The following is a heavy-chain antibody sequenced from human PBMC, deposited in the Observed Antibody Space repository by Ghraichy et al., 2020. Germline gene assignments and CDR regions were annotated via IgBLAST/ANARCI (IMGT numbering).Heavy chain of an antibody. CDR1: GGSISSSSYY. CDR2: IYYSGST. V-gene: IGHV4-39*07. Sequence: SETLSLTCTVSGGSISSSSYYWGWIRQPPGKGLEWIGSIYYSGSTYYNPSLKSRVTISVDTSKNQFSLKLSSVTAADTAVYYCARQRPSFGVVISTLDYWGQGTLVTVSS. J-gene: IGHJ4*02. D-gene: IGHD3-3*01. CDR3: ARQRPSFGVVISTLDY.